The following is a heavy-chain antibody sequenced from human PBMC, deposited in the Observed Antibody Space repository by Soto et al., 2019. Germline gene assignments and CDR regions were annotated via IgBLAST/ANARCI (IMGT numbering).Heavy chain of an antibody. CDR1: GFTFSSYA. J-gene: IGHJ6*02. CDR3: ARDLSCGGDCPEDYYYYGMDV. D-gene: IGHD2-21*02. CDR2: ISYDGSNK. Sequence: PGGSLRLSCAASGFTFSSYAMHWVRQAPGKGLEWVAVISYDGSNKYYADSVKGRFTISRDNSKNTLYLQMNSLRAEDTAVYYCARDLSCGGDCPEDYYYYGMDVWGQGTTVTVSS. V-gene: IGHV3-30-3*01.